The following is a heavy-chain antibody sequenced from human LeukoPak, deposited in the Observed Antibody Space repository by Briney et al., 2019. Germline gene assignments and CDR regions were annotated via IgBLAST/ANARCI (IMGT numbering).Heavy chain of an antibody. CDR3: ARDSASVPYYGSGSLDY. J-gene: IGHJ4*02. V-gene: IGHV1-18*04. D-gene: IGHD3-10*01. CDR1: GNTFTGYY. CDR2: ISAYNGNT. Sequence: GASVKVSCKASGNTFTGYYMHWVRQAPGQGLEWMGWISAYNGNTNYAQKLQGRVTMTTDTSTSTAYMELRSLRSDDTAVYYCARDSASVPYYGSGSLDYWGQGTLVTVSS.